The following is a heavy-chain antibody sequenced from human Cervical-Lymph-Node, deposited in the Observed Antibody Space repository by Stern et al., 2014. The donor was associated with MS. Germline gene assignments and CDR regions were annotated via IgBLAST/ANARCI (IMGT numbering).Heavy chain of an antibody. V-gene: IGHV5-10-1*03. CDR3: ARQESGHTLDD. D-gene: IGHD3-3*01. CDR1: GYSFTSFS. J-gene: IGHJ4*02. Sequence: VQLVQSGAEVKKPGESLRISCQGSGYSFTSFSINWVRQMPGKGLEWMGRIDPSDSYPNYSPSFQGNVTFSVDRSINTAYLQWDSLKASDTAMYYCARQESGHTLDDWGQGTLVTISS. CDR2: IDPSDSYP.